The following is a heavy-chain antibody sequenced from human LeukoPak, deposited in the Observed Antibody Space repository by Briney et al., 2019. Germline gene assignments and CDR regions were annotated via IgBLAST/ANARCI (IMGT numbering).Heavy chain of an antibody. CDR2: IDYSGST. Sequence: SETLSLTCTVSGGSISSYYWSWIRQPPGKGLEWIGYIDYSGSTNYNPSLKSRVTISVDTSKNQFSLKLSSVTAADTAVYYCAREGDDYGGNSVSAFDYWGQGTLVTVSS. V-gene: IGHV4-59*01. J-gene: IGHJ4*02. CDR1: GGSISSYY. D-gene: IGHD4-23*01. CDR3: AREGDDYGGNSVSAFDY.